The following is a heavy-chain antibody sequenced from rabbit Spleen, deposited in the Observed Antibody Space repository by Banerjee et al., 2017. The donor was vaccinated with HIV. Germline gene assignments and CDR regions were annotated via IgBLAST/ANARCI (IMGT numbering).Heavy chain of an antibody. CDR1: GFDFSNYG. D-gene: IGHD2-1*01. Sequence: QEQLVESGGGLVQPGGSLKLSCKASGFDFSNYGMSWVRQAPGKGLEWIGYIDPIFGRTYYASWVNGRFTISSHNAQNTLYLQLNSLTAADTATYFCVRDLGYDDYSEKGYFNLRGPGTLVTVS. J-gene: IGHJ4*01. V-gene: IGHV1S47*01. CDR2: IDPIFGRT. CDR3: VRDLGYDDYSEKGYFNL.